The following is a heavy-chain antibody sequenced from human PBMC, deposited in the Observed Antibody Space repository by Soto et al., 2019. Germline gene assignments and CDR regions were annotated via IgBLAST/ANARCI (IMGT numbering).Heavy chain of an antibody. V-gene: IGHV3-30-3*01. J-gene: IGHJ4*02. CDR3: ARETGYGSRWSHFDY. D-gene: IGHD6-13*01. Sequence: QVQLVESGGGVVQPERSLILCCAASGFTLSSYTMHWVRQAPGKGLEWVAVISYDGSNTYYADSVKGRFTISRDTSKNMLSLQMNSLSADDTALYNCARETGYGSRWSHFDYWGQGTLVTVSP. CDR2: ISYDGSNT. CDR1: GFTLSSYT.